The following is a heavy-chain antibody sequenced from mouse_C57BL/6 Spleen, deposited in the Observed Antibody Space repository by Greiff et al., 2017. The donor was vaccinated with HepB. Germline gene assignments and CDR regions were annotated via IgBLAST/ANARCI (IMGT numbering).Heavy chain of an antibody. D-gene: IGHD3-2*02. CDR1: GYTFTDYN. CDR2: INPNNGGT. V-gene: IGHV1-18*01. CDR3: ARPDSSSDGDYAMDY. J-gene: IGHJ4*01. Sequence: SGPELVKPGASVKISCKASGYTFTDYNMDWVKQSHGKSLEWIGDINPNNGGTIYNQKFKGKATLTVDNSSSTAYMQLRSLTSEDTADCYRARPDSSSDGDYAMDYGGQGTSVTVSS.